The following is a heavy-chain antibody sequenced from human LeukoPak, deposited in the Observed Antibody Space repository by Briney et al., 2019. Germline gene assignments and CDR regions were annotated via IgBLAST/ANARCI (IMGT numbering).Heavy chain of an antibody. CDR1: GFPLSSYE. CDR2: INSGSRTI. D-gene: IGHD3-22*01. CDR3: ARVRYHDDNGNDAFDI. J-gene: IGHJ3*02. V-gene: IGHV3-48*03. Sequence: GGSLRLSCVVSGFPLSSYEMNWVRQAPGKGLEWVAYINSGSRTIYYVDSVKGRFTTSRDNTKNSLYLQMNSLRAEDTAVYYCARVRYHDDNGNDAFDIWGQGTMVTVSS.